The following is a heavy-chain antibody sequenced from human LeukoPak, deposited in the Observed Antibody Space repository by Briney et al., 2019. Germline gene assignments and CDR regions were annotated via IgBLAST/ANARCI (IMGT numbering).Heavy chain of an antibody. Sequence: GASVKVSCKASGYSFTSYAMHWVRQAPGQRLEWMGWISAYNGNTNYAQKPQGRVTMTTDTSTSTAYMELRSLRSDDTAVYYCARSASGSYANWGQGTLVTVSS. J-gene: IGHJ4*02. CDR1: GYSFTSYA. V-gene: IGHV1-18*01. CDR2: ISAYNGNT. CDR3: ARSASGSYAN. D-gene: IGHD1-26*01.